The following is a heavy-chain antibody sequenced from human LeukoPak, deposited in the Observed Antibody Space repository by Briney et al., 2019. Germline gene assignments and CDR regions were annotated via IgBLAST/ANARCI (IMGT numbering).Heavy chain of an antibody. CDR3: AKDLDYTTYGYYFDY. Sequence: SETLSLTCAVYGGSFSGYYWTWIRQPPGKGLEWIGEISHSESPNYNPSLKSRVTISVDTSKNQFSLKLSSVTAADTAVYYCAKDLDYTTYGYYFDYWGQGTLVTVSS. V-gene: IGHV4-34*01. CDR2: ISHSESP. D-gene: IGHD4-11*01. CDR1: GGSFSGYY. J-gene: IGHJ4*02.